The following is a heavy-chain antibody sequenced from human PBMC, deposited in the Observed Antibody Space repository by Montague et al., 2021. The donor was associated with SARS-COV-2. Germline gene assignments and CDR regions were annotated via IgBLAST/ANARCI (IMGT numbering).Heavy chain of an antibody. D-gene: IGHD3-16*02. CDR3: AKYVYGHKSFDY. CDR1: GDSISGYY. CDR2: IHYTGST. V-gene: IGHV4-59*13. Sequence: SETLSLTCTVSGDSISGYYWSWIRQSPGKGLDWIGWIHYTGSTAYNPSLRSRVTISVDTSRNQFSLNLNSVTAADTAVYYCAKYVYGHKSFDYWGQGTLVTVSS. J-gene: IGHJ4*02.